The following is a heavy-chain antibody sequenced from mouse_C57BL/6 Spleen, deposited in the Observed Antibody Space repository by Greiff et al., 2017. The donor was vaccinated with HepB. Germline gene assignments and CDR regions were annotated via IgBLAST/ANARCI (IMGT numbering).Heavy chain of an antibody. CDR2: IYPGDGDT. V-gene: IGHV1-82*01. Sequence: QVHVKQSGPELVKPGASVKISCKASGYAFSSSWMNWVKQRPGKGLEWIGRIYPGDGDTNYNGKFKGKATLTADKSSSTAYMQLSSLTSEDSAVYFCARPYYGSSYYAMDYWGQGTSVTVSS. CDR1: GYAFSSSW. J-gene: IGHJ4*01. CDR3: ARPYYGSSYYAMDY. D-gene: IGHD1-1*01.